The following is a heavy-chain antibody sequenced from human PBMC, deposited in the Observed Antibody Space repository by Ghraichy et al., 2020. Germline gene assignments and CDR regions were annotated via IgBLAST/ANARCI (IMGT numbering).Heavy chain of an antibody. D-gene: IGHD4-17*01. Sequence: TLSLTCTVSGGSISSSSYYWGWIRQPPGKGLEWIGSIYYSGSTYYNPSLKSRVTISVDTSKNQFSLKLSSVTAADTAVYYCARHGGNDYGDPRNGDFDYWGQGTLVTVSS. J-gene: IGHJ4*02. CDR3: ARHGGNDYGDPRNGDFDY. V-gene: IGHV4-39*01. CDR1: GGSISSSSYY. CDR2: IYYSGST.